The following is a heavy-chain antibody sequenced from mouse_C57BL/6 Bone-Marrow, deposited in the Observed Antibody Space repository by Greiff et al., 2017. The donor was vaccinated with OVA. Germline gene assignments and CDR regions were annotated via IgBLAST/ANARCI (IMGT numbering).Heavy chain of an antibody. CDR3: ARGREGWYFDV. CDR1: GYTFTSYW. V-gene: IGHV1-55*01. CDR2: IYPNNGGT. J-gene: IGHJ1*03. Sequence: VQLQQPGAELVKPGASVKMSCKASGYTFTSYWITWVKQRPGQGLEWIGDIYPNNGGTSYNQKFKGKATLTVDKSSSTAYMELRSLTSEDSAVYYCARGREGWYFDVWGTGTTVTVSS.